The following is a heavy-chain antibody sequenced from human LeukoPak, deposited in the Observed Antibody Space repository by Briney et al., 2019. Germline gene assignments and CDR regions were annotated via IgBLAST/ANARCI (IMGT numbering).Heavy chain of an antibody. D-gene: IGHD1-1*01. CDR1: GFTFSSYG. Sequence: PGGSLRLSCAASGFTFSSYGMSWVRQAPGKGLEWVSGISGSGGTTYYADSVKGRFTISGDNSKNTLYLQMNSLRAEDTAVYYCAKQFTYNDYWGQGTLVTVSS. V-gene: IGHV3-23*01. CDR3: AKQFTYNDY. CDR2: ISGSGGTT. J-gene: IGHJ4*02.